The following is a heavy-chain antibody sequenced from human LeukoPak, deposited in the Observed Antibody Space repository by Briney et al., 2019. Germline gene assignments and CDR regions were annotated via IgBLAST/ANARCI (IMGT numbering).Heavy chain of an antibody. CDR1: GFTFSSYS. V-gene: IGHV3-48*02. J-gene: IGHJ5*02. D-gene: IGHD3-10*01. CDR3: ARDSHALTVWFGESLFDP. Sequence: GGSLRLSCAASGFTFSSYSMNWVRQAPGKGLEWVSYISSSSSTIYYADSVKGRFTISRDNAKNSLYLQMNSLRDEDTAVYYCARDSHALTVWFGESLFDPWGQGTLVTVSS. CDR2: ISSSSSTI.